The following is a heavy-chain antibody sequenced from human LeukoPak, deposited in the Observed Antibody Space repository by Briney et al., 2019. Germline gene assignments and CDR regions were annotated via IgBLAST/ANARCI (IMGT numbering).Heavy chain of an antibody. J-gene: IGHJ4*02. CDR3: ATGAYDFWSGYSDY. D-gene: IGHD3-3*01. CDR2: ISSSGSTI. Sequence: PGGSLRLSCAASGFTFSDYYMSWIRQAPGKGLEWVSYISSSGSTIYYTDSVKGRFTISRDNAKNSLYLQMNSLRAEDTAVYYCATGAYDFWSGYSDYWGQGTLVTVSS. CDR1: GFTFSDYY. V-gene: IGHV3-11*04.